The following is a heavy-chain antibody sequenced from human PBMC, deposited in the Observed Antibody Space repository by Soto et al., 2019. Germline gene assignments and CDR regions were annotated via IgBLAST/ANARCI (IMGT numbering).Heavy chain of an antibody. J-gene: IGHJ1*01. CDR2: INAGNGNT. Sequence: AASVKVSCKASGYTFPSYAMHWVRQAPGQRLEWMGWINAGNGNTKYSQKFQGRVTITRDTSASTAYMELSSLRSEDTAVYYCARARSVGIGEHWGQGTLVTVSS. CDR1: GYTFPSYA. CDR3: ARARSVGIGEH. D-gene: IGHD3-10*01. V-gene: IGHV1-3*01.